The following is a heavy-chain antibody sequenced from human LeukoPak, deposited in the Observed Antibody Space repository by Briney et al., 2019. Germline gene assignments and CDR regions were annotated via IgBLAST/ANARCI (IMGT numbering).Heavy chain of an antibody. V-gene: IGHV1-69*04. CDR3: ARGRAYYDSSGYSDY. CDR2: IIPILGIA. CDR1: GGTFSSYA. J-gene: IGHJ4*02. Sequence: ASVKVSFKAAGGTFSSYAISWVRQAPGQGLEWVGRIIPILGIANYAQKFQGRVTITADKSTSTAYMELSSLRSEDTAVYYCARGRAYYDSSGYSDYWGQGTLVTVSS. D-gene: IGHD3-22*01.